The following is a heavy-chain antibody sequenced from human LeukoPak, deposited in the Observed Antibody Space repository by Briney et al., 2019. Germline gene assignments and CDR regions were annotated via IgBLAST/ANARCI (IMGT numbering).Heavy chain of an antibody. Sequence: PGGSLRLSCAPSGFTFSTYWMSWVRQAPGKGLEWVANIKEDGSEKHYVDSVKGRFTIFRDNAKNSLSLQMNSLRDDDTAVYYCAKHGYNSGVYDAFEIWGQGTRVTVSS. D-gene: IGHD6-19*01. J-gene: IGHJ3*02. CDR1: GFTFSTYW. V-gene: IGHV3-7*03. CDR2: IKEDGSEK. CDR3: AKHGYNSGVYDAFEI.